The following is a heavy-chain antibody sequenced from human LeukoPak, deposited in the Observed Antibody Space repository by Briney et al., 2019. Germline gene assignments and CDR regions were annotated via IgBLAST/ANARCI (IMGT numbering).Heavy chain of an antibody. CDR1: GFTFSSYW. V-gene: IGHV3-74*01. Sequence: PGGSLRLSCAASGFTFSSYWMHWVRQAPGKGLVWVSRINSDGSSTSYADSVKGRFTISRDNANNTLYLQMNRLRAEDTAVDYCARDSGYENVDFDYWGQGTLVTVSS. D-gene: IGHD5-12*01. CDR2: INSDGSST. CDR3: ARDSGYENVDFDY. J-gene: IGHJ4*02.